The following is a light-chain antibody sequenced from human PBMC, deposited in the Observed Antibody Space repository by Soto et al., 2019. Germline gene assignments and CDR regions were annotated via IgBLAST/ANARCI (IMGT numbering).Light chain of an antibody. CDR3: QQYDKWPRT. CDR1: QSVSTN. Sequence: VMTHSPATLSVSPGEIAALSCRASQSVSTNLAWYQQKPGQPPRLLIYFASTRATAVPARFTAGGSGTEFTLTISSLQSDDLAVYYCQQYDKWPRTFGQGTKVDIK. J-gene: IGKJ1*01. V-gene: IGKV3-15*01. CDR2: FAS.